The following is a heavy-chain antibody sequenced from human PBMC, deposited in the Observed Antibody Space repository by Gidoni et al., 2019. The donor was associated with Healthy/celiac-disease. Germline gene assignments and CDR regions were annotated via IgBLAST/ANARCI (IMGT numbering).Heavy chain of an antibody. CDR1: GFTFSSYS. D-gene: IGHD3-3*01. J-gene: IGHJ6*02. V-gene: IGHV3-21*01. CDR3: ARAPSDFWSGSTLRDYYYYGMDV. Sequence: EVQLVESGGGLVKPGGSLSLSCAAPGFTFSSYSMNWVRQAPGKGLEWVSSISSSSSYIYYADSVKGRFTISRDNAKNSLYLQMNSLRAEDTAVYYCARAPSDFWSGSTLRDYYYYGMDVWGQGTTVTVSS. CDR2: ISSSSSYI.